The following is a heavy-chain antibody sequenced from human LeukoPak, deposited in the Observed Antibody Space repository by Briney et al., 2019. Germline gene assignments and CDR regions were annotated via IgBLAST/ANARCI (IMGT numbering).Heavy chain of an antibody. CDR2: VRWNSGFI. Sequence: PGASLRLSCAASGFTFDDYATHCVRPAPGKGLEWVSVVRWNSGFIGYADSVKGRFTISRDNAENSLYLQMNSLRAEDTALYYCAKDMMRYFDWLLDIWGQGTMVTVSS. CDR3: AKDMMRYFDWLLDI. J-gene: IGHJ3*02. D-gene: IGHD3-9*01. CDR1: GFTFDDYA. V-gene: IGHV3-9*01.